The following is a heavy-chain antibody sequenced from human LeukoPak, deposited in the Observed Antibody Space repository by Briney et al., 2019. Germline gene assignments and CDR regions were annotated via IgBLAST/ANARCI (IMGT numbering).Heavy chain of an antibody. V-gene: IGHV3-23*01. CDR3: VRDVWGDRDGFFEY. Sequence: TGGSLRLSCAASGFTFSSYAMSWVRQAPGKGLEWVSSISGSGTSTYYADSVKGRFTISRDNSKNTLYLQMNSLRAEDTAVYYCVRDVWGDRDGFFEYWGQGTLVTVSS. CDR1: GFTFSSYA. D-gene: IGHD2-21*01. J-gene: IGHJ4*02. CDR2: ISGSGTST.